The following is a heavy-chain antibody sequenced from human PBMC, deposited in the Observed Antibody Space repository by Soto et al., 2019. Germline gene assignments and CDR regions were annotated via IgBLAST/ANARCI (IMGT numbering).Heavy chain of an antibody. CDR1: GGSFSGYY. CDR3: ARGRWTYYYDSSGYRYFDY. V-gene: IGHV4-34*01. D-gene: IGHD3-22*01. J-gene: IGHJ4*02. CDR2: INHSGST. Sequence: PSETLSLTCAVYGGSFSGYYWSWIRQPPGKGLEWIGEINHSGSTNYNPSLKSRVTISVDTSKNQFSLKLSSVTAADTAVYYCARGRWTYYYDSSGYRYFDYWGQGTQVTVSS.